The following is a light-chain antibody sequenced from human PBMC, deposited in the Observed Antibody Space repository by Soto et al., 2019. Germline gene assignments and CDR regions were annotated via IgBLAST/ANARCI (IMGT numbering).Light chain of an antibody. CDR3: AAWDDNLSGWV. V-gene: IGLV1-47*02. CDR1: RSNIGSNY. Sequence: QSVLTQSPSASATPGQRVSISCSGSRSNIGSNYVYWYQQLPGAAPRLLMYSNNQRPSGVPGRFSVSKSGTSASLAISGLRSEDEADYYCAAWDDNLSGWVFGGGTKVTVL. CDR2: SNN. J-gene: IGLJ3*02.